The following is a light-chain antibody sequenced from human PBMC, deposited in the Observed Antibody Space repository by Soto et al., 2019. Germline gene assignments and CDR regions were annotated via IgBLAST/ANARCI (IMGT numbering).Light chain of an antibody. CDR3: QHYNNYPLI. J-gene: IGKJ4*01. CDR1: QGISTY. Sequence: DIQMTQSPSSLSASVGDRVTITCRASQGISTYLAWFQQKPGEAPKSLIYGASSLQSGVPSRFSGSGSGTDFSLTISSLQPEDSATYYCQHYNNYPLIFGGGTKVEIK. CDR2: GAS. V-gene: IGKV1-16*01.